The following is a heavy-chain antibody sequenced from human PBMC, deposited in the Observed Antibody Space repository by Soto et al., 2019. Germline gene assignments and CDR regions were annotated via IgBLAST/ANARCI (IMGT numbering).Heavy chain of an antibody. CDR1: GGSISSYY. Sequence: SETLSLTCTVSGGSISSYYWSWIRQPPGKGLEWIGYIYYSGSTNYNPSLKSRVTISVDTSKNQFSLKLSSVTAADPAVYYGARVNGDADYYGSGSYYFDYWGQGALVTVSS. D-gene: IGHD3-10*01. J-gene: IGHJ4*02. V-gene: IGHV4-59*01. CDR2: IYYSGST. CDR3: ARVNGDADYYGSGSYYFDY.